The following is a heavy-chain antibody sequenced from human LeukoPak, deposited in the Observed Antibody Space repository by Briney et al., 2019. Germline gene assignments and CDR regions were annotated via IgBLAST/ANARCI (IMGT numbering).Heavy chain of an antibody. J-gene: IGHJ4*02. V-gene: IGHV3-30*03. D-gene: IGHD3-3*01. CDR1: GFTFSSYG. CDR2: ISYDGSNK. Sequence: GGSLRLSCAASGFTFSSYGMHWVRQAPGKGLEWVAVISYDGSNKYYADSVKGRFTISRDNSKNTLYLQMNSLRAEDTAVYYCALNRFGVVISYFDYWGQGTLVTVSS. CDR3: ALNRFGVVISYFDY.